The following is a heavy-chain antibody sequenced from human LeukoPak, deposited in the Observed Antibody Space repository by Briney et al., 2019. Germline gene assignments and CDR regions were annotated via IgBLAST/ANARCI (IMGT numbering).Heavy chain of an antibody. D-gene: IGHD2-2*01. CDR2: ISESGVST. Sequence: GGSLSLSCAASGFTFSNYAMSWVRQAPGKGLEWVSAISESGVSTYYADSVKGRYTISRDNSKNTLYLQLNSLRAEYTAVYFCAKRGKGYCSSPSCATDYWGQGTLVTVSS. CDR1: GFTFSNYA. V-gene: IGHV3-23*01. CDR3: AKRGKGYCSSPSCATDY. J-gene: IGHJ4*02.